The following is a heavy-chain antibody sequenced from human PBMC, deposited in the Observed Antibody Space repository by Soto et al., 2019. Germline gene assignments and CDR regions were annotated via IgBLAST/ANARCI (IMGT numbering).Heavy chain of an antibody. Sequence: ASVKVSCKASGYTFNRYQMHWVRQAPGEGLGWMGIINPSDGSTSYAQNLQGRVTMTRDTSTSTVYMELNSLRSEDTAVYYCARHLGMDVWGQGTTVTVSS. J-gene: IGHJ6*02. CDR1: GYTFNRYQ. CDR2: INPSDGST. V-gene: IGHV1-46*02. CDR3: ARHLGMDV.